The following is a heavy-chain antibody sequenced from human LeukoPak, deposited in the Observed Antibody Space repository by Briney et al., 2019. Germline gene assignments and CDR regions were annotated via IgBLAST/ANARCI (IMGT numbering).Heavy chain of an antibody. CDR2: IYYSGST. J-gene: IGHJ3*02. CDR3: AKSREEIRGLDAFDI. D-gene: IGHD5-24*01. Sequence: SETLSLTCSISGGSISSDDYCWNWIRQHPGKGLEWIGYIYYSGSTYYNPSLKSRVALSVDTSKNQFSLKLSSLTAADTAVYYCAKSREEIRGLDAFDIWGQGTMVTVSS. CDR1: GGSISSDDYC. V-gene: IGHV4-31*03.